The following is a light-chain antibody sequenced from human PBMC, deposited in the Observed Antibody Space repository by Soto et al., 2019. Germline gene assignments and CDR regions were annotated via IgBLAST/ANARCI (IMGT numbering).Light chain of an antibody. CDR2: DVS. CDR3: CSYTSRTTYV. Sequence: QSVLTQPRSVSGSPGQSVTISCTGPSIDVGGSNYVSWYQQHPGKAPKLMIYDVSERPSGVPDRFSGSKSGNTASLTISGLQSEDEADYFCCSYTSRTTYVFGTGTKVTVL. CDR1: SIDVGGSNY. V-gene: IGLV2-11*01. J-gene: IGLJ1*01.